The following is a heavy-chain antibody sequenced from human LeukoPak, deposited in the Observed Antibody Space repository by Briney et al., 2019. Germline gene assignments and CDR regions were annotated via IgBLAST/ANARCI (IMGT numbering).Heavy chain of an antibody. V-gene: IGHV3-74*01. CDR2: INSDGSST. CDR3: ARVYYYDSSFDY. Sequence: GGSLRLSCAASGFTVSSYWMHWVRQAPGKGLVWVSRINSDGSSTSYADSVKGRFTISRDNAKYTLYLQMNSLRAEDTAVYYCARVYYYDSSFDYWGQGTLVTVSS. CDR1: GFTVSSYW. D-gene: IGHD3-22*01. J-gene: IGHJ4*02.